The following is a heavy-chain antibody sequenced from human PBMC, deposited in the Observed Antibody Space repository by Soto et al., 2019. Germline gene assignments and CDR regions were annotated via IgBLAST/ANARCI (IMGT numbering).Heavy chain of an antibody. J-gene: IGHJ4*02. CDR2: IIPIFDTI. V-gene: IGHV1-69*01. Sequence: QVQLLQSGAEVKKPGSSLKVSCKASGATFSSFAFSWVRQAPGQGLEWMGVIIPIFDTISYAQKFQGRVTITADESTRTAYMELNSLTSDDTAVYYCASPLKWSGYYIAFDYWGQGTLVIVSS. CDR1: GATFSSFA. D-gene: IGHD3-3*01. CDR3: ASPLKWSGYYIAFDY.